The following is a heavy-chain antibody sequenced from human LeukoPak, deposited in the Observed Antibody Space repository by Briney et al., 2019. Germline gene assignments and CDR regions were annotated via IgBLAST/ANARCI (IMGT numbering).Heavy chain of an antibody. D-gene: IGHD5-18*01. Sequence: ASVKLSYKPSGYTFTYYYMYWVRQAPGQGPECMGVIHPSGGGTTYAQKFQGRVTLTKDTATSTVYIELSSLRSDDTAVYYCARMAMDPAMVTNFFDLWGQGTLLIVSA. V-gene: IGHV1-46*01. CDR3: ARMAMDPAMVTNFFDL. J-gene: IGHJ4*02. CDR1: GYTFTYYY. CDR2: IHPSGGGT.